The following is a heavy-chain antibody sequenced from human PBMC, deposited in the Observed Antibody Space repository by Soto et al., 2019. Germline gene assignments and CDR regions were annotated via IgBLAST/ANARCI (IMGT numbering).Heavy chain of an antibody. CDR3: ARDYWGSGLDFYYYALDV. CDR1: GFTFSSHA. Sequence: VGSLRLSCAASGFTFSSHAMHWVRQAPGKGLEWVTVISYDGSNQYYADSVKGRFTISRDNSKNTLYLQMNSLRAEDTAVYYCARDYWGSGLDFYYYALDVWGQGTTVTV. V-gene: IGHV3-30-3*01. CDR2: ISYDGSNQ. D-gene: IGHD7-27*01. J-gene: IGHJ6*02.